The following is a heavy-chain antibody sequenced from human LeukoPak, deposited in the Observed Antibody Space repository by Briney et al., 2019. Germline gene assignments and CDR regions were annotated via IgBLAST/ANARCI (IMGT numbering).Heavy chain of an antibody. D-gene: IGHD1-14*01. CDR2: IYYSGST. Sequence: SETLSLTCTVSGGSISSYYWSWIRQPPGKGLEWIGYIYYSGSTNYNPSLKSRVTISVDTSKNQFSLKLSSVTAADTAVYYCARNHYYYYYGMDVWGQGTTVTVSS. CDR3: ARNHYYYYYGMDV. V-gene: IGHV4-59*01. CDR1: GGSISSYY. J-gene: IGHJ6*02.